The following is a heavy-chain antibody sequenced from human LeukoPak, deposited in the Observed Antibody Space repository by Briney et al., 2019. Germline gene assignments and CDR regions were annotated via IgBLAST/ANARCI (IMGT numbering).Heavy chain of an antibody. Sequence: GGSLRLSCAASGFTFSSYSMNWVRQAPGKGLEWVSSISSSSSYIYYADSVKGRFTISRDNAKNSLYLQMNSLRAEDTAVYYCARDPPDYYDSSGYFDYWGQGTLVTVSS. D-gene: IGHD3-22*01. J-gene: IGHJ4*02. CDR3: ARDPPDYYDSSGYFDY. CDR2: ISSSSSYI. CDR1: GFTFSSYS. V-gene: IGHV3-21*01.